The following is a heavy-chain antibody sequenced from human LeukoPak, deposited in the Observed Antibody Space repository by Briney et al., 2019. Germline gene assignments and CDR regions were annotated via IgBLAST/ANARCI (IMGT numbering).Heavy chain of an antibody. CDR2: ISASGTST. CDR3: AKDLFYVKRDAADTDF. J-gene: IGHJ4*02. CDR1: GFTFSSYT. V-gene: IGHV3-23*01. D-gene: IGHD6-13*01. Sequence: PGGSLRLSCAASGFTFSSYTMYWVRQAPGKGLEWVSAISASGTSTYYAVSVKGRFTISRDNSKNTLYLQMNSLRAEDTAVYYCAKDLFYVKRDAADTDFWGQGTLVTVSS.